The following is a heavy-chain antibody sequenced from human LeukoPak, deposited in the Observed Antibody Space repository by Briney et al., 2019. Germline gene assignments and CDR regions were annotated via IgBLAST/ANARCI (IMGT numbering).Heavy chain of an antibody. Sequence: GGSLRLSCTASGFTFGDYAMSWFRQAPGKGLEWVGFIRSKAYGGTTEYAASVKGRFTISRDDSKSIAYLQMNSLKTEDTAVYYCTRKVFYYDSSGYYSWFDPWGQGTLVTVSS. CDR3: TRKVFYYDSSGYYSWFDP. CDR2: IRSKAYGGTT. V-gene: IGHV3-49*03. D-gene: IGHD3-22*01. J-gene: IGHJ5*02. CDR1: GFTFGDYA.